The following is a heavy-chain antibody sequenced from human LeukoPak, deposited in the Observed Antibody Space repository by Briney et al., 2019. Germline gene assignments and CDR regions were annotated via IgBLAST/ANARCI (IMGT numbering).Heavy chain of an antibody. CDR1: GYSFSNYW. J-gene: IGHJ3*02. V-gene: IGHV5-51*01. Sequence: GESLKISCKGSGYSFSNYWIGWVRQMPGKGPEWMGIIYPVDSDTRYSPSFQGQVTISADKSISTAYLQWSSLKASDTAMYYCARRTTTWAFDIWGQGTMVTVSS. CDR2: IYPVDSDT. CDR3: ARRTTTWAFDI. D-gene: IGHD2/OR15-2a*01.